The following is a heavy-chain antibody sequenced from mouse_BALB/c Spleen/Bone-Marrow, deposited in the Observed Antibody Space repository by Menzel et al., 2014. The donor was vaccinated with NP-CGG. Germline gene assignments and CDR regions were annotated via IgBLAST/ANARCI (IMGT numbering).Heavy chain of an antibody. D-gene: IGHD1-1*01. V-gene: IGHV4-1*02. CDR3: ARLGYYGGFAY. CDR1: GFAFSRYW. J-gene: IGHJ3*01. Sequence: EVKLVESGGGLVQPGGSLKLSCAASGFAFSRYWMGWVRQAPGKGLGWIGEINPDSTTINYTPSLKYKFIISRDNTKNTLFLQMSNVRSEDTALYYCARLGYYGGFAYWGQGTLVTVSA. CDR2: INPDSTTI.